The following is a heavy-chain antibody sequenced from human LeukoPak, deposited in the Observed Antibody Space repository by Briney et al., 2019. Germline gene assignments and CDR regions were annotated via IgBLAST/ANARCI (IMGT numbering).Heavy chain of an antibody. V-gene: IGHV3-9*01. J-gene: IGHJ4*02. Sequence: PGGSLRLSFAVSGFTFEDYAMHWVRQAPGKGLDWVAAISWNSGSINYADSVKGRFTISRDNAKNSLYLQMNSLRAEDTAFYYCVKERSGTGYFDYWGQGTLVTVSS. CDR1: GFTFEDYA. D-gene: IGHD1-26*01. CDR3: VKERSGTGYFDY. CDR2: ISWNSGSI.